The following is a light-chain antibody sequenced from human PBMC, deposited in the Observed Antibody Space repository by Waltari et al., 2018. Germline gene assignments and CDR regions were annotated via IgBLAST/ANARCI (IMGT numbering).Light chain of an antibody. CDR2: EVN. CDR1: SSDVGGYNY. CDR3: SSYAGSNNCV. V-gene: IGLV2-8*01. Sequence: QSALTQPPSASGSPGQSVTISCTGTSSDVGGYNYVSWYQQHPGKAPKLMIFEVNKRPSGVPGRFSGSKSGNTASLTVSGLQAEDEADDYCSSYAGSNNCVFGTGTKVTVL. J-gene: IGLJ1*01.